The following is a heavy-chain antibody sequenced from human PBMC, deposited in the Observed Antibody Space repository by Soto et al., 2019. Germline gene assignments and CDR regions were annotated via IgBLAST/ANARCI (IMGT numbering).Heavy chain of an antibody. CDR3: ARAIGWFGELLGGYYVDY. Sequence: QLQLQESGSELVKPSQTLSLTCAVSGGSISSGGYSWSWIRQPPGKGLEWIGYIYHSGSTYYNPSHKSRVXXXVXXSKNQFSLKLSSVTAADTAVYYCARAIGWFGELLGGYYVDYWGQGTLVTVSS. CDR1: GGSISSGGYS. D-gene: IGHD3-10*01. V-gene: IGHV4-30-2*01. CDR2: IYHSGST. J-gene: IGHJ4*02.